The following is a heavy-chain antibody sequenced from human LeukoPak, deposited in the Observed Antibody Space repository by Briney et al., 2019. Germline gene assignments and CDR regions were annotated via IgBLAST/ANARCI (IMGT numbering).Heavy chain of an antibody. V-gene: IGHV4-38-2*01. J-gene: IGHJ5*02. CDR2: IYHSGSS. D-gene: IGHD2-8*01. Sequence: SSETLSLTCAVSGYSISSGYYWGWIRQPPGKGLEWFGSIYHSGSSYYNPSVKSRVTRSVDTSKNQFSLKLSSVTAADTAVYYCARQSGCTNGVCYTDWFDPWGQGTLVTVSS. CDR1: GYSISSGYY. CDR3: ARQSGCTNGVCYTDWFDP.